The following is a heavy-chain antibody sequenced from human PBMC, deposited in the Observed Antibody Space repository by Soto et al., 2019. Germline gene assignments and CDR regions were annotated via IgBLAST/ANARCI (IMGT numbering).Heavy chain of an antibody. J-gene: IGHJ4*02. D-gene: IGHD1-26*01. CDR2: LYTGTDT. CDR3: VRSRYTGTYSGRFLDY. CDR1: GFTVSSTY. Sequence: SGGSLRLSCAASGFTVSSTYLTWVRQAPGKGLEWVAILYTGTDTVYADSVKGRFTISRDSSKNTFYLQMNSLRAEDTAMYFCVRSRYTGTYSGRFLDYWGQGSLVTVSS. V-gene: IGHV3-53*01.